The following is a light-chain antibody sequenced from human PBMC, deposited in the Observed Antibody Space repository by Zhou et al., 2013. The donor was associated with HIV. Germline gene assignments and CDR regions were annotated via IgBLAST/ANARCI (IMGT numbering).Light chain of an antibody. Sequence: DIQMTQSPSSLSASVGDRVTITCRASQNIVYYLNWYQHKQGKAPKLLISAASTVQSGVPSRFSGSGSGTDFTLTINNLQPEDFATYYCQHTFTTPITFGGGTRVEIK. CDR1: QNIVYY. CDR3: QHTFTTPIT. CDR2: AAS. J-gene: IGKJ4*01. V-gene: IGKV1-39*01.